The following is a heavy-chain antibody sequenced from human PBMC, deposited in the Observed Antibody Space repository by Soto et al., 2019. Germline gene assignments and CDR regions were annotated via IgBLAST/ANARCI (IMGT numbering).Heavy chain of an antibody. CDR2: ISGSGGST. J-gene: IGHJ4*02. CDR1: GFTFSSYA. Sequence: GGSLRLSCAASGFTFSSYAMSWVRQAPGKGLEWVSAISGSGGSTYYADSVKGRFTISRDNSKNTLYLQMNSLRAEDTAVYYCAKEVDDFWSGPAPFDYWGQGTLVTVSS. CDR3: AKEVDDFWSGPAPFDY. V-gene: IGHV3-23*01. D-gene: IGHD3-3*01.